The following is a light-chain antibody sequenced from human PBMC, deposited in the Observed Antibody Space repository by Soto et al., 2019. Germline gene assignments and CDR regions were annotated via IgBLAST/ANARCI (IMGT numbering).Light chain of an antibody. V-gene: IGKV1-5*03. CDR2: KAS. Sequence: DIQMTQSPSTLSASVGDRVIIICRASQSISSWLAWYQQKPGKAPKLLIYKASSLESGVPSRFSGSGSGTEFTLTISSLQPDDFATYYCQQDNRYLWTFGQGTKVEIK. CDR3: QQDNRYLWT. CDR1: QSISSW. J-gene: IGKJ1*01.